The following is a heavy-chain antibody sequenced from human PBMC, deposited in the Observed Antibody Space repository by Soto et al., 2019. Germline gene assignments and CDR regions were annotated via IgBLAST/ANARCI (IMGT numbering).Heavy chain of an antibody. J-gene: IGHJ4*02. CDR1: GFTFSSYA. CDR3: AKDHKWVAAAGAADY. CDR2: ISGSGGST. Sequence: PGGSLSLSCAASGFTFSSYAMGWVRQAPGKGLEWVSAISGSGGSTYYADSVKGRFTISRDNSKNTLYLQMNSLRAEDTAVYYCAKDHKWVAAAGAADYWGQGTLVTVSS. V-gene: IGHV3-23*01. D-gene: IGHD6-13*01.